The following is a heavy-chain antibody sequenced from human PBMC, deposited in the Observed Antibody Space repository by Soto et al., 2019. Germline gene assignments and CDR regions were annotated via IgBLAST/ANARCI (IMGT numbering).Heavy chain of an antibody. J-gene: IGHJ3*01. CDR3: ARELTGTYDAFDV. CDR2: ISAYHGNT. D-gene: IGHD3-9*01. Sequence: QVQLVQSGAEVRKPGASVKVSCKASCYTFTTYGISWVRQAPGQGLEWMGWISAYHGNTNYAQKLQGRVTMTTDTSTSTAYMEVRSLRSDDTAVYYCARELTGTYDAFDVWGQGTLVTVSS. CDR1: CYTFTTYG. V-gene: IGHV1-18*01.